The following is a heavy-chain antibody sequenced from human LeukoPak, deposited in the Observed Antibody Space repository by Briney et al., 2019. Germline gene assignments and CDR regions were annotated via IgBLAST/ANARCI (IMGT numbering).Heavy chain of an antibody. Sequence: ASVKVSCKASGDTFSGYYMHWVRQAPGQGLEWMGRINPNSGGTNYAQKFQGRVTMTRDTSISTAYMELSRLRSDDTAVYYCARDPTPYYYYYYMDVWGKGTTVTVSS. J-gene: IGHJ6*03. V-gene: IGHV1-2*06. CDR2: INPNSGGT. CDR1: GDTFSGYY. CDR3: ARDPTPYYYYYYMDV.